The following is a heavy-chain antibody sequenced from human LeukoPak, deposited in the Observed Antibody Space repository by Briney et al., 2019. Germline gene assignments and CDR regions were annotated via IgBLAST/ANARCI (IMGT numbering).Heavy chain of an antibody. D-gene: IGHD2-8*01. CDR1: GFTFSSYG. CDR3: ARDLGYCTNGVCHTRFDY. V-gene: IGHV3-30*03. CDR2: VSSDGGTT. J-gene: IGHJ4*02. Sequence: PGGSLRLSCAASGFTFSSYGIHWVRQAPDKGLEWVAVVSSDGGTTYYADSVKGRFTISRDNSKNTVYVQMNSLRAEDTAVYYCARDLGYCTNGVCHTRFDYWGQGTLVAVSS.